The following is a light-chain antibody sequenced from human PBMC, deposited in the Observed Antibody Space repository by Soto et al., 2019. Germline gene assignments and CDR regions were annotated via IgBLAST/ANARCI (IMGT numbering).Light chain of an antibody. V-gene: IGKV3-11*01. CDR2: DAS. CDR1: QNVSSY. J-gene: IGKJ2*01. CDR3: QQRSNWPPYT. Sequence: EIVLTQSPATLSLSPGERATLSCRASQNVSSYLAWYQQKPGQAPRLLIYDASNRATGIPVRFSGSGSGTDFTLTISSLEPEDFAVYYCQQRSNWPPYTFGQGTKMEIK.